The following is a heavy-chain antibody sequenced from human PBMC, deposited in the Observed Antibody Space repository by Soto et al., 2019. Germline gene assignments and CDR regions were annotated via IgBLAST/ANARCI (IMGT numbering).Heavy chain of an antibody. J-gene: IGHJ4*02. CDR1: GFTFSSYA. V-gene: IGHV3-23*01. CDR3: AKDRSISGSSWYFDY. Sequence: EVQLLESGGGLVQPGGSLRLSCAASGFTFSSYAMSWVRQAPGKGLEWVSAISGSGGSTYYADSVKDRFTISRDNSKNTLYLQMNSLRAEDTAVYYCAKDRSISGSSWYFDYWGQGTLVTVSS. CDR2: ISGSGGST. D-gene: IGHD1-26*01.